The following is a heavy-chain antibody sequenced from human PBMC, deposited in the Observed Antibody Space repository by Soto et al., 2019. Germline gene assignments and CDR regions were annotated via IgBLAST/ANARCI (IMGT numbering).Heavy chain of an antibody. CDR2: IKQDGSEK. CDR3: ARVCLKTVTTILCFDY. Sequence: PGGSLRLSCAASGFTFSSYWMSWVRQAPGKGLEWVANIKQDGSEKYYVDSVKGRFTISRDNAKNSLYLQMNSLRAEDTAVYYCARVCLKTVTTILCFDYWGQGTLVTVSS. CDR1: GFTFSSYW. D-gene: IGHD4-17*01. V-gene: IGHV3-7*01. J-gene: IGHJ4*02.